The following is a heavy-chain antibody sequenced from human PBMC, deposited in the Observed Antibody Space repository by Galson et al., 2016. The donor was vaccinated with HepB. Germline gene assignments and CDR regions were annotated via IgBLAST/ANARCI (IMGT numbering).Heavy chain of an antibody. V-gene: IGHV3-48*03. J-gene: IGHJ4*02. CDR1: GFTFSSED. CDR3: VGGHYAY. Sequence: SLRLSCAASGFTFSSEDMNWVRQAPGKGLEWVSYINTRGSAAYYAESVRGRFTISRDNAKSSLYVQMNSLRAEDTAVYYCVGGHYAYWGQGTLGTVAS. CDR2: INTRGSAA. D-gene: IGHD3-16*01.